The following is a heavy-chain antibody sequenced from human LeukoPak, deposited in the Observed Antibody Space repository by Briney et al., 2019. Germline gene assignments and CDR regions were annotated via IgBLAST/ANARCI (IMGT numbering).Heavy chain of an antibody. Sequence: SESLSLTCTVSGGSISSGDYYWSWIRQPPGKGLEWIGYIYYSGSTYYNPSLKSRVTISVDTSKNQFSLKLSSVTAADTAVYYCARDVSGSYWYYFDYWGQGTLVTVSS. CDR1: GGSISSGDYY. J-gene: IGHJ4*02. CDR3: ARDVSGSYWYYFDY. D-gene: IGHD1-26*01. CDR2: IYYSGST. V-gene: IGHV4-30-4*02.